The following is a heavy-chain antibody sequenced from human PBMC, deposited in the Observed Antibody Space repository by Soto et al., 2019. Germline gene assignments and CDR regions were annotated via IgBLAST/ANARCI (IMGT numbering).Heavy chain of an antibody. V-gene: IGHV1-46*01. CDR1: GYTFTSYY. CDR2: INPNGGIT. Sequence: ASVKVSCKASGYTFTSYYIHWVRQAPGQGLEWMGIINPNGGITSFAQKFQGRVTLTRDTSTSTVYMEMSSLRSEDTAVYFCARGGGFYDYWGQGTQVTVS. CDR3: ARGGGFYDY. D-gene: IGHD3-16*01. J-gene: IGHJ4*02.